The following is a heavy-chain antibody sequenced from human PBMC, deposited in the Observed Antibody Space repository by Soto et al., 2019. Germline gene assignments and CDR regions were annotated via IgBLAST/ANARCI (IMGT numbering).Heavy chain of an antibody. CDR1: GGSVCSYY. D-gene: IGHD1-26*01. Sequence: SETRSLACTGSGGSVCSYYWSWIREAPGKGLEWIGYIYYSGITNYNPSLKSRVTISVDTSKNQFSLKLSSVTAADTAVYYCARDSVMGSYDYFDYWGQGTLVTVSS. CDR2: IYYSGIT. CDR3: ARDSVMGSYDYFDY. J-gene: IGHJ4*02. V-gene: IGHV4-59*02.